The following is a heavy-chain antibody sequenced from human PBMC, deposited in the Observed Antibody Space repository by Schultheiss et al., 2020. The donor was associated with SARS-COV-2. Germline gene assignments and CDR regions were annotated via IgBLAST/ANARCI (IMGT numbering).Heavy chain of an antibody. CDR3: ARGPYYDFWSGMGFDY. CDR2: IYTSGST. Sequence: SETLSLTCTVSGGSISSYYWSWIRQPAGKGLEWIGRIYTSGSTNYNPSLKSRVTISVDTSKNQFSLKLSSVTAADTAVYYCARGPYYDFWSGMGFDYWGQGTLVTVSS. J-gene: IGHJ4*02. CDR1: GGSISSYY. V-gene: IGHV4-4*07. D-gene: IGHD3-3*01.